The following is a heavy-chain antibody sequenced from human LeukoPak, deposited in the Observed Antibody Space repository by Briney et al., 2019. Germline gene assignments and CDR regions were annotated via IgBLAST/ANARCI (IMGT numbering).Heavy chain of an antibody. J-gene: IGHJ4*02. Sequence: GGSLRLSCAASGFTFSSYAMSWVRQAPGKGLEWVSAISGSSGGTYYADSVKSRFSISRDNSNNTLYLQMNSLRAEDTAVYYCAKVASADAQARLNYWGQGTLVTVSS. CDR3: AKVASADAQARLNY. V-gene: IGHV3-23*01. CDR1: GFTFSSYA. CDR2: ISGSSGGT. D-gene: IGHD6-19*01.